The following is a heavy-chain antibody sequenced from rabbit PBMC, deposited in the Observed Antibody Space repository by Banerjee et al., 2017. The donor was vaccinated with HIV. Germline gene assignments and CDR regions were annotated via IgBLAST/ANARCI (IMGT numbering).Heavy chain of an antibody. CDR1: GFSFSNKYV. J-gene: IGHJ6*01. Sequence: QEQLVESGGGLVKPEGSLTLTCTASGFSFSNKYVMCWVRQAPGKGLEWIGCISAGSSGTTYYASWAKGRFTISKTSSTTVTLQMTSLTAADTATYFCARSRPGEWYLDLWGPGTLVTVS. CDR3: ARSRPGEWYLDL. CDR2: ISAGSSGTT. D-gene: IGHD4-1*01. V-gene: IGHV1S45*01.